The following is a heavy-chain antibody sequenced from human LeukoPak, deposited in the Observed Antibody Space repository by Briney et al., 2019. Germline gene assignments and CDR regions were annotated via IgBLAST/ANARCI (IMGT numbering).Heavy chain of an antibody. CDR1: GYTFTGYY. J-gene: IGHJ4*01. CDR2: INPNSGAT. CDR3: ARGRRILGGPENAGDFFDF. Sequence: ASVKVSCKASGYTFTGYYMHWVRQAPGQGLEWMGWINPNSGATHFAQNLQARVSMTRDTSIATAYLDLTGLTSDDTAVYYCARGRRILGGPENAGDFFDFWGQGTLVTVSS. D-gene: IGHD3-16*01. V-gene: IGHV1-2*02.